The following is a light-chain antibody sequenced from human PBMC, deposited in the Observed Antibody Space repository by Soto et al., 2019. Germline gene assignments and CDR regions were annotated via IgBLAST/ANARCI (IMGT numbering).Light chain of an antibody. J-gene: IGKJ5*01. CDR1: QSVSSN. CDR3: QQYNDYIT. V-gene: IGKV3-15*01. CDR2: AAS. Sequence: EIVMTQSPATLSVSPGERATLSCRASQSVSSNLAWYQHTPGQAPRLLIYAASTRATGIPARFSGSGSGTEFTLTISSLQSEDFAVYYCQQYNDYITFGQGTRLEIK.